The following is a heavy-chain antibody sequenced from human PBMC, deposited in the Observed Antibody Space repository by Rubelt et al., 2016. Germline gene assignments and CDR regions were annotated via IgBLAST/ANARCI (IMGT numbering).Heavy chain of an antibody. D-gene: IGHD1-1*01. CDR3: ARDQYNWNDGLLMGGADY. J-gene: IGHJ4*02. V-gene: IGHV1-2*02. Sequence: GLEWMGWINPNSGGTNYAQKFQGRVTMTRDTSISTAYMELSRLRSDDTAVYYCARDQYNWNDGLLMGGADYWGQGTLVTVSS. CDR2: INPNSGGT.